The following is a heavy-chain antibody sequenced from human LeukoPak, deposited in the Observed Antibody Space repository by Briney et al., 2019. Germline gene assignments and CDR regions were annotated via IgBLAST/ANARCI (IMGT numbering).Heavy chain of an antibody. CDR1: GFTFSDYW. CDR3: ARDARGILDSPYNWFDP. CDR2: IKPDGSER. J-gene: IGHJ5*02. D-gene: IGHD3-16*01. Sequence: GGSLRLSCAASGFTFSDYWMSWVRQAPGKGLEWVANIKPDGSERNYVDSVKGRFTISRDSANNSLYLQMNSLRAEDTAVYYCARDARGILDSPYNWFDPWGQGTLVTVSS. V-gene: IGHV3-7*01.